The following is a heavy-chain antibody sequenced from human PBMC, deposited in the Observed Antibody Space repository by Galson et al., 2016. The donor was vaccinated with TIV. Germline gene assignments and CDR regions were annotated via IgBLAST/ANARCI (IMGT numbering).Heavy chain of an antibody. CDR2: FNAGNGNT. V-gene: IGHV1-3*01. D-gene: IGHD2-21*01. CDR3: ARPPYCGGDCYKYDH. Sequence: SVKVSCKASGYTFGIYAMHWVRQAPGQRLEWLGCFNAGNGNTKYSQKFRGRLTITWDTSASTAYMELRSLRFEDTAVYYCARPPYCGGDCYKYDHWGQGTRVTVYS. CDR1: GYTFGIYA. J-gene: IGHJ4*02.